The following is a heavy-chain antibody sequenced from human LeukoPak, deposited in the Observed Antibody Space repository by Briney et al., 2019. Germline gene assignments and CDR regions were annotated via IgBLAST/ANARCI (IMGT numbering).Heavy chain of an antibody. CDR1: GFTFDDYG. Sequence: PGGSLRLSCAASGFTFDDYGMSWVRQARGKGLEWVSGINWNGGSTGYADSVKGRFTISRDNAKNSLYLQMNSLRAEDTALYYCARIGYSYGYGLDYYYYMDVWGKGTTVTVSS. CDR3: ARIGYSYGYGLDYYYYMDV. V-gene: IGHV3-20*04. J-gene: IGHJ6*03. CDR2: INWNGGST. D-gene: IGHD5-18*01.